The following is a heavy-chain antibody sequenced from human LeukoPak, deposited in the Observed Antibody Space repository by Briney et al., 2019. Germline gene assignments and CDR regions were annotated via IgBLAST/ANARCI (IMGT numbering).Heavy chain of an antibody. CDR1: GGSISSSSYY. CDR2: IYYRGNT. V-gene: IGHV4-39*07. CDR3: ARDEGYCSSTNCYSFDY. Sequence: SETLSLTCTVSGGSISSSSYYWGWIRQSPEKGLEWIGSIYYRGNTYFNPSLKSRVTMSVDPSKNQFSLRLSSVTAADTAVHYCARDEGYCSSTNCYSFDYWGQGNLVTVSS. D-gene: IGHD2-2*01. J-gene: IGHJ4*02.